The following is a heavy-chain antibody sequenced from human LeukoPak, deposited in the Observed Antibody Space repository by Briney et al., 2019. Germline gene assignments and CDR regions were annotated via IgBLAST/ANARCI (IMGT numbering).Heavy chain of an antibody. CDR3: ASYDCSGGSCYRGYGMDV. CDR1: GYTFTSYG. Sequence: ASVKVSCKASGYTFTSYGISWVRQAPGQGLEWMGWISAYNGNTNYAQKLQGRVTMTTDTSTSTAYMELRNLRSDDTAVYYCASYDCSGGSCYRGYGMDVWGQGTTVTVSS. J-gene: IGHJ6*02. D-gene: IGHD2-15*01. CDR2: ISAYNGNT. V-gene: IGHV1-18*01.